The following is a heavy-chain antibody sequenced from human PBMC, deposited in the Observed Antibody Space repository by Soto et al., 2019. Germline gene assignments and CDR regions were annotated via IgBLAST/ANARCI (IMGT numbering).Heavy chain of an antibody. CDR3: ARVDSSGYYKYYFDY. CDR1: GGSISSGGYY. V-gene: IGHV4-31*03. CDR2: IYYSGST. D-gene: IGHD3-22*01. Sequence: QVQLQESGPGLVKPSQTLSLTCTVSGGSISSGGYYWSWIRQHPGKGLEWIGYIYYSGSTYYNPSLKSRFTISVDTSKNQFSLKLSSVTAADTAVYYCARVDSSGYYKYYFDYWGQGTLVTVSS. J-gene: IGHJ4*02.